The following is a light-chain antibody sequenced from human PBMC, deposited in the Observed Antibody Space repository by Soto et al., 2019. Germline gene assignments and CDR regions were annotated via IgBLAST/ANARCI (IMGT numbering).Light chain of an antibody. V-gene: IGKV1-39*01. CDR2: GTS. Sequence: DIQMSQSPSSLFASVGDRVTITCRASQCIRNNLGWYQQKPGKAPKRLIYGTSNLQGGVPSRFSGSGSGTDFTLTISSLQPEDFATYYCQQSYTTPLTFGGGTKMDIK. CDR1: QCIRNN. J-gene: IGKJ4*01. CDR3: QQSYTTPLT.